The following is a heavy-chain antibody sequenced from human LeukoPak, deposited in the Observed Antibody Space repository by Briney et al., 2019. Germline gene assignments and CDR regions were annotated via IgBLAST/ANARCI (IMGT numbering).Heavy chain of an antibody. Sequence: SETLSLTCTVSGGSISSYYWNWIRQPPGKGLEWIGYISYSGSTNYNPSLKSRVTISVDTSKNQFSLKLSSVTAADTAVYYCAREGGYRGDYWGQGTLVTVSS. CDR3: AREGGYRGDY. CDR2: ISYSGST. V-gene: IGHV4-59*12. D-gene: IGHD1-26*01. CDR1: GGSISSYY. J-gene: IGHJ4*02.